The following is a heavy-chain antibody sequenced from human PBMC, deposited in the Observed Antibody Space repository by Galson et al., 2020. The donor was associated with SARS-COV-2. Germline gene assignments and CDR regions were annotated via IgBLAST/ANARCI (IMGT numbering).Heavy chain of an antibody. CDR1: RFKFSNYG. J-gene: IGHJ3*01. Sequence: GGSLRLSCAASRFKFSNYGMHWVRQAPGKGLEWVADMSYDESHNNYADSVRGRFTISRDNSEEMLFLQMNSLRPEDTAVYYCAKRGEAGITGTFDAFDLWGQGTVVTVSS. V-gene: IGHV3-30*18. CDR2: MSYDESHN. CDR3: AKRGEAGITGTFDAFDL. D-gene: IGHD1-7*01.